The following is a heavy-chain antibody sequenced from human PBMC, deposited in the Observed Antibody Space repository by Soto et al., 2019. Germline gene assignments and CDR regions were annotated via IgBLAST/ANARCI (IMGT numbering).Heavy chain of an antibody. J-gene: IGHJ6*02. V-gene: IGHV1-18*04. CDR3: ARDRAWFGDPIPYYYYGMDV. Sequence: QVQLVQSGAEVKKPGASVKVSCKASGYTFTSYGISWVRQAPGQGLEWMGWISAYNGNTNYAQKLQGRVTMTTDTSTSTAYMELRSLRSDDTAVYYCARDRAWFGDPIPYYYYGMDVWGQGTTVTVSS. CDR2: ISAYNGNT. CDR1: GYTFTSYG. D-gene: IGHD3-10*01.